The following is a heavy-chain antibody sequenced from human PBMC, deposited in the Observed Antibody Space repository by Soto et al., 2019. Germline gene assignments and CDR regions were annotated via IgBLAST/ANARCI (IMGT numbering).Heavy chain of an antibody. Sequence: PSETLSLTCTVSGGSISSSSYYWGWIRQPPGKGLEWIGSIYYSGSTYYNPSLKSRVTISVDTSKNQFSLKLSSVTAADTAVYYCARLAADFWSGYPANYYYYYYMDVWGKGTTVTVSS. CDR2: IYYSGST. J-gene: IGHJ6*03. V-gene: IGHV4-39*01. CDR1: GGSISSSSYY. D-gene: IGHD3-3*01. CDR3: ARLAADFWSGYPANYYYYYYMDV.